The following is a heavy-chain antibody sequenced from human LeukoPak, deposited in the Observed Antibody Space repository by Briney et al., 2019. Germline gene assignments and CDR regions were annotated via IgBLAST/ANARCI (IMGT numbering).Heavy chain of an antibody. J-gene: IGHJ4*02. V-gene: IGHV3-23*01. CDR3: AKRRYCTTTTCQSFDY. CDR2: SSVSGDST. D-gene: IGHD2-2*01. CDR1: GFIFNTYA. Sequence: GGSLRLSCAASGFIFNTYAMSWVRQAPGEGLEWVSASSVSGDSTYYADSVKGRFTISRDDSKNTLYLQMNRLRAEDTAVYYCAKRRYCTTTTCQSFDYWGQGTLVTVSS.